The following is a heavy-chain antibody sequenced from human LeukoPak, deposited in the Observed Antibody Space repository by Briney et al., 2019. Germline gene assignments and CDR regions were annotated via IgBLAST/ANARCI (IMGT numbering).Heavy chain of an antibody. Sequence: GGSLRLSCAASGFTFSSYGMHWVRQAPGKGLEWVAVIWLDGSSKYYAGSVKGRFTISRDNSRNTLSLHMDSLRAEDTAVYYCARDKIDNSHYNYGMDVWGQGTTVTVS. CDR1: GFTFSSYG. V-gene: IGHV3-33*01. D-gene: IGHD1-1*01. CDR3: ARDKIDNSHYNYGMDV. J-gene: IGHJ6*02. CDR2: IWLDGSSK.